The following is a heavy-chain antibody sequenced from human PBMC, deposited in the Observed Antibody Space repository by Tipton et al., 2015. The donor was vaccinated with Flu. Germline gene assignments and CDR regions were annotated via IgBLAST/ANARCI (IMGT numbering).Heavy chain of an antibody. CDR1: GGSISSYY. Sequence: TLSLTCTVSGGSISSYYWSWIRQPPGKGLEWIGRIYTSGNTNYSPSLKSRVTMSVDTSKNQFSLKLSSMTAADTAVYYCARGQGNSGWRYFDYWGQGTLVTVSS. CDR2: IYTSGNT. V-gene: IGHV4-4*07. J-gene: IGHJ4*02. CDR3: ARGQGNSGWRYFDY. D-gene: IGHD6-19*01.